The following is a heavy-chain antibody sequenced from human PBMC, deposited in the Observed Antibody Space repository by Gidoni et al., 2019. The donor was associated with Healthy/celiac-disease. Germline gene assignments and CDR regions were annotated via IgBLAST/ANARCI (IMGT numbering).Heavy chain of an antibody. V-gene: IGHV3-48*01. CDR1: GFTFSSYS. Sequence: EVQLVESGVGLVQPGGSLRLSCAASGFTFSSYSMNWVRQAPGKGLEWVSYISSSSSTIYYADSVKGRCTIARDNAKNSLYLQRNSLRAEDTAVYYCARDTFGSCFDYWGQGTLVTVSS. CDR2: ISSSSSTI. D-gene: IGHD2-15*01. CDR3: ARDTFGSCFDY. J-gene: IGHJ4*02.